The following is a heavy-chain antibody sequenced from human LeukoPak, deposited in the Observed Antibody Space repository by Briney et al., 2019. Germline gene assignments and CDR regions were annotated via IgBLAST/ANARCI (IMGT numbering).Heavy chain of an antibody. J-gene: IGHJ4*02. D-gene: IGHD3-22*01. V-gene: IGHV4-34*01. Sequence: SETLSHTCAVYGGSFSGYYWSWIRQPPGKGLEWIGEINHSGSTNYNPSLKSRVTISVDTSKNQFSLKLSSVTAADTAVYYCARGGGGYYHDYWGQGTLVTVSS. CDR3: ARGGGGYYHDY. CDR1: GGSFSGYY. CDR2: INHSGST.